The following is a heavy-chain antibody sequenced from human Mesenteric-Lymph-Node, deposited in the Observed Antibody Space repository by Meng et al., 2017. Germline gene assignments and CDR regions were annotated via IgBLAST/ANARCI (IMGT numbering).Heavy chain of an antibody. CDR3: ARDAGITAWPHYYGMDV. CDR2: INHSGST. CDR1: GGSFSGYY. Sequence: SETLSLTCAVYGGSFSGYYWSWIRQPPGKGLEWIGEINHSGSTNYNPSLKSRVTISVDTSKNQFSLKLSSVTAADTAVYYCARDAGITAWPHYYGMDVWGQGTTVTVSS. D-gene: IGHD5-24*01. J-gene: IGHJ6*02. V-gene: IGHV4-34*01.